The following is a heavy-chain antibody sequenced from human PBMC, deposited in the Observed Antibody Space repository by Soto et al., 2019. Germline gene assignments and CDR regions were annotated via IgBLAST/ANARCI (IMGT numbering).Heavy chain of an antibody. CDR1: GFTFSSYA. CDR2: ISYDGSNK. V-gene: IGHV3-30-3*01. Sequence: PGGSLRLSCAASGFTFSSYAMHWVRQAPGKGLEWVAVISYDGSNKYYADSVKGRFTISRDNSKNTLYLQMNSLRAEDTAVYYCARDFNVDVWGQGTTVPVSS. J-gene: IGHJ6*02. CDR3: ARDFNVDV.